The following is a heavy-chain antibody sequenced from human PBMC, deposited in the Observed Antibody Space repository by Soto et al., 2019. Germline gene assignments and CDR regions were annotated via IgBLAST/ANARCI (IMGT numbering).Heavy chain of an antibody. CDR1: GFTFSSYA. Sequence: EVQLLESGGGLVQPGGSLRLSCAASGFTFSSYAMSWVRQAPGKGLEWVSAISGSGGSTYYADSGKGRFTISRDNSKNTLYLQMNSLRAEDTAVYYCAKGGRLGPYFDYWGQGTLVTVSS. J-gene: IGHJ4*02. V-gene: IGHV3-23*01. D-gene: IGHD6-19*01. CDR3: AKGGRLGPYFDY. CDR2: ISGSGGST.